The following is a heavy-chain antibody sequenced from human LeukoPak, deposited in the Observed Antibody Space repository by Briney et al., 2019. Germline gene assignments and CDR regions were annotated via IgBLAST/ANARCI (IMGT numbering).Heavy chain of an antibody. V-gene: IGHV3-30*18. Sequence: GGSLRLSCAASGFTFSSYGMHWVRQAPGKGLEWVAVISYDGSNKYYADSVKGRFTISRDNSKNTLYLQMNSLRAEDTAVYYCAKSAMVHFKYYFGYWGQGTLVTVSS. CDR2: ISYDGSNK. J-gene: IGHJ4*02. CDR1: GFTFSSYG. CDR3: AKSAMVHFKYYFGY. D-gene: IGHD5-18*01.